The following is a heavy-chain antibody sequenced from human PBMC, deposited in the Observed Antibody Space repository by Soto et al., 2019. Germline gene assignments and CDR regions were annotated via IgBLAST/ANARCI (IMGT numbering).Heavy chain of an antibody. J-gene: IGHJ4*02. V-gene: IGHV3-74*01. Sequence: EVQLVESGGGLVQPGGSLRLSCAASGFTFSSYWMPWVRQAPGKGLEWVSRINSDGSSTSYADSVKGRFTISRDNAKNTLYLQMNSLRAEDTAVYYFARWVWSGYETDYWGQGTLVTVSS. CDR3: ARWVWSGYETDY. CDR2: INSDGSST. D-gene: IGHD3-3*01. CDR1: GFTFSSYW.